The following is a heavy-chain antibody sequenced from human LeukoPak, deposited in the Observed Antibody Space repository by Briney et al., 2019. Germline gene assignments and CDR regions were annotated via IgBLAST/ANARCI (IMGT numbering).Heavy chain of an antibody. CDR1: GGTFSSYA. V-gene: IGHV1-69*04. CDR3: AKDQGVSHTSGWYSFDY. CDR2: IIPILGIA. Sequence: SVKVSCKASGGTFSSYAISWVRQAPGQGLEWMGRIIPILGIANYAQKFQGRVTITADKSTSTTYMELSSLRSEDTAVYYCAKDQGVSHTSGWYSFDYWGQGTLVTVSS. J-gene: IGHJ4*02. D-gene: IGHD6-19*01.